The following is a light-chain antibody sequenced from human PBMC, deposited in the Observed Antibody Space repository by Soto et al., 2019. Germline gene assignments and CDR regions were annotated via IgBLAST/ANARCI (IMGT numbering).Light chain of an antibody. J-gene: IGLJ3*02. CDR1: SSDIGGYDY. V-gene: IGLV2-8*01. CDR3: SSYAGSNNLV. CDR2: EVN. Sequence: QSALTQPPSASGSPGQSVTISCTGTSSDIGGYDYVSWYQQHPGKAPKLIIYEVNKRPPGVPDRFSGSKSGNTASLIVSGLQAEDEADYYCSSYAGSNNLVFAGGTKVTVL.